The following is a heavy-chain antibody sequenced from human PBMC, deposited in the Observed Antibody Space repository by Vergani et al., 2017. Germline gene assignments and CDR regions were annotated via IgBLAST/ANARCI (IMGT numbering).Heavy chain of an antibody. CDR3: AKARDPNCKGGNCYSYYYGLEL. CDR2: ISGSGGNT. Sequence: EVQLLESGGGLVQPGGSLRLSCGASGFTFSSYAMTWVRQAPGKGLEWVSAISGSGGNTFYTDSVKGRFTISRDNSKDTLYLQMNSLRVEDTAIYYCAKARDPNCKGGNCYSYYYGLELWGQGTTVTVSS. J-gene: IGHJ6*02. V-gene: IGHV3-23*01. D-gene: IGHD2-15*01. CDR1: GFTFSSYA.